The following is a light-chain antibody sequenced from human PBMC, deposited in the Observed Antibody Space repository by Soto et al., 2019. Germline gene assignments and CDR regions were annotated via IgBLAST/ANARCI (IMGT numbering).Light chain of an antibody. CDR2: EVN. Sequence: QSVLTQPPSASGSPGQSVTISCTGTSSDVGGYNSVSWYQQHPGKAPKLMIYEVNKRPSGVPDRFSASKSDSTASLTVSGLQSEDEAHYYCSSYAGSKNLVFGGGTK. CDR1: SSDVGGYNS. V-gene: IGLV2-8*01. CDR3: SSYAGSKNLV. J-gene: IGLJ2*01.